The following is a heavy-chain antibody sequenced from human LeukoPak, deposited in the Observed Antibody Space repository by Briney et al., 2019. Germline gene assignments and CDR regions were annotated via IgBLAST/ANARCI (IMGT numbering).Heavy chain of an antibody. D-gene: IGHD6-6*01. J-gene: IGHJ1*01. CDR3: ARAVAARNPEYFQH. Sequence: SQTLSLTCTVSGGSISSGGYYWSWTRQHPGKGLEWIGYIYYSGSTYYNPSLKSRVTISVDTSKNQFSLKLSSVTAADTAVFYCARAVAARNPEYFQHWGQGTLVNVSS. CDR2: IYYSGST. V-gene: IGHV4-31*03. CDR1: GGSISSGGYY.